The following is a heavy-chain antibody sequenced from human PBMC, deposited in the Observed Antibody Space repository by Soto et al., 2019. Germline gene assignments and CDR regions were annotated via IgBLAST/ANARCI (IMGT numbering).Heavy chain of an antibody. V-gene: IGHV3-11*01. D-gene: IGHD2-2*02. J-gene: IGHJ6*02. Sequence: NPGGSLRLSCAASGFTFSDYYMSWIRQAPEKGLEWVSYISSSGSTIYYADSVKGRFTISRDNAKNSLYLQMNSLRAEDTAVYYCARWGETYCSSTSCYKDYYYGMDVWGQGTTVTVSS. CDR3: ARWGETYCSSTSCYKDYYYGMDV. CDR1: GFTFSDYY. CDR2: ISSSGSTI.